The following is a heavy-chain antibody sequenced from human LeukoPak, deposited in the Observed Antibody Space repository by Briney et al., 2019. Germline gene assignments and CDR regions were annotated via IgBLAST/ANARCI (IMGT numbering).Heavy chain of an antibody. V-gene: IGHV4-34*01. CDR1: GGSFSGYY. D-gene: IGHD2-2*01. J-gene: IGHJ4*02. CDR3: ARHSGDYCSSTSCYPFDY. CDR2: INHSGST. Sequence: PSETLSLTCAVYGGSFSGYYWSWIRQPPGKGLEWIGEINHSGSTNYNPSLKSRVTISVDTSKNQFSLKLSSVTAADTAVYYCARHSGDYCSSTSCYPFDYWGQGTLVTVSS.